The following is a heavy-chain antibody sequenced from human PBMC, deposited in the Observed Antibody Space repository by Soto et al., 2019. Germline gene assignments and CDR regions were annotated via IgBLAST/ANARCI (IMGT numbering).Heavy chain of an antibody. CDR2: IDGDGSTT. V-gene: IGHV3-74*01. Sequence: EVQLVESGGDLVQPGGSLRLSCAASGFTFTNYWIHWVRQAPGKGLVWVSRIDGDGSTTNYADSVKGRFTISRDNAKNTVYMQMNSLRAEDMALYYCARGIQYKYGMDVWGQGTTVTVSS. CDR1: GFTFTNYW. J-gene: IGHJ6*02. D-gene: IGHD5-18*01. CDR3: ARGIQYKYGMDV.